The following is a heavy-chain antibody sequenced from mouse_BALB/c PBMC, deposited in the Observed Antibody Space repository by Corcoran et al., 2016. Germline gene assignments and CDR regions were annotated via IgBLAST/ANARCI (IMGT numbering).Heavy chain of an antibody. Sequence: EVQLQQSGPELVKTGASVKISCKASGYSFTGYYMHWVKQSHGKSLEWIGYIYPYNDDTKYNEEFKGKATLTSDKSSSTAYMELNSLTSEDSAVYYCAREVPGGYPFDYWGQGTTLTVSS. CDR1: GYSFTGYY. D-gene: IGHD2-2*01. J-gene: IGHJ2*01. V-gene: IGHV1-34*02. CDR2: IYPYNDDT. CDR3: AREVPGGYPFDY.